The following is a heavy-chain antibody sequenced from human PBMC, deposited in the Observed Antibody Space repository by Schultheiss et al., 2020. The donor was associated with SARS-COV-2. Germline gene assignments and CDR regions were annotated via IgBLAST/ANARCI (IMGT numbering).Heavy chain of an antibody. CDR2: IYYSGST. Sequence: SETLSLTCTVSGGSISSYYWGWIRQPPGKGLEWIGSIYYSGSTYYNPSLKSRVTISVDTSKNQFSLKLSSVTAADTAVYYCARAARGISHSRDAFDIWGQGTMVTVSS. V-gene: IGHV4-39*07. CDR1: GGSISSYY. J-gene: IGHJ3*02. CDR3: ARAARGISHSRDAFDI. D-gene: IGHD2-15*01.